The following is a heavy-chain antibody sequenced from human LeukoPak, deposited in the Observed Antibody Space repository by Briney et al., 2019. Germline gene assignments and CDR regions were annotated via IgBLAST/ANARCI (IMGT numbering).Heavy chain of an antibody. CDR3: ARAWAYYDSSGYYSNDAFDI. Sequence: SQTLSLTCTVSGGSISSGGYYWSWIRQPPGKGLEWIGYIYHSGSTYYNPSLKSRVTISVDGSKNQFSLKLSSVTAADTAMYYCARAWAYYDSSGYYSNDAFDIWGQGTMVTVSS. D-gene: IGHD3-22*01. J-gene: IGHJ3*02. CDR2: IYHSGST. V-gene: IGHV4-30-2*01. CDR1: GGSISSGGYY.